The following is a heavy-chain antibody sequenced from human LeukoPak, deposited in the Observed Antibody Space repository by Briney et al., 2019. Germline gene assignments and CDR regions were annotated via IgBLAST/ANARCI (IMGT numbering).Heavy chain of an antibody. J-gene: IGHJ4*02. CDR2: TYYRSKWYN. Sequence: SQTLSLTCDISGDSVSSNTAAWNWIRRSPSRGLEWLGRTYYRSKWYNEYAVSVKSRITLNPDTSKNQFSLQLNSVTPDDTAIYYCARQGPTWPFDYWGQGTLVTVSS. V-gene: IGHV6-1*01. CDR3: ARQGPTWPFDY. CDR1: GDSVSSNTAA. D-gene: IGHD5-24*01.